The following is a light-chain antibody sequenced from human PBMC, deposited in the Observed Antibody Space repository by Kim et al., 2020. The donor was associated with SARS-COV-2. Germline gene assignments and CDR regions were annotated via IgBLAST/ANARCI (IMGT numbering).Light chain of an antibody. J-gene: IGLJ3*02. CDR3: GTWDSSLSGLV. Sequence: GQKVTIAISGSSSNIGNNYVSWYQQLPGPAPKLFIYDNNKRPSGIPDRFSGSRYGTSATLGITGLQTGDEADYYCGTWDSSLSGLVFGGGTQLTVL. CDR2: DNN. V-gene: IGLV1-51*01. CDR1: SSNIGNNY.